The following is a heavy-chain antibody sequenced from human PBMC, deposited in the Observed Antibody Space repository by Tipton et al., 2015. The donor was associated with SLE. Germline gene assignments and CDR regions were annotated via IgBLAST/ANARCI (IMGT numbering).Heavy chain of an antibody. CDR1: GGSISSGGFY. D-gene: IGHD2-21*01. Sequence: TLSLTCTVSGGSISSGGFYWSWIRQPPGKGLEWVGYIYYSGSTYYNPSLKSRVTISVDTSKNPFSLKLSSVTAADTAVYYCARVMSAIALDVWGKGTTVTVSS. V-gene: IGHV4-31*03. CDR2: IYYSGST. CDR3: ARVMSAIALDV. J-gene: IGHJ6*04.